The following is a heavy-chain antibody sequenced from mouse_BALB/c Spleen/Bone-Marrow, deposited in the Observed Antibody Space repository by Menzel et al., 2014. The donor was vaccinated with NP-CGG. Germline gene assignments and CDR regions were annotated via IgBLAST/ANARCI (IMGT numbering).Heavy chain of an antibody. CDR3: ARVTSSAVGAMDY. CDR2: IWAGGST. CDR1: GFSLXNYG. D-gene: IGHD3-2*02. V-gene: IGHV2-9*02. J-gene: IGHJ4*01. Sequence: QVQLQQPGPGLVAPSQSLSITCTVSGFSLXNYGVHWVRQPPGKGLEWLGVIWAGGSTNYNSALMSRLSISKDNSKSQVFLKMISLQTDDTAMYYCARVTSSAVGAMDYWGQGTSVTVSS.